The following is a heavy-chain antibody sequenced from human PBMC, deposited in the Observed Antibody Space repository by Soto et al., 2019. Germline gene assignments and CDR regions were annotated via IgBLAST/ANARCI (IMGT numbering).Heavy chain of an antibody. CDR1: GYTFTSYG. CDR3: ARNGDSSGYYLAFDI. V-gene: IGHV1-18*01. Sequence: ASVKVSCKASGYTFTSYGISWVRQAPGQGLEWMGWISAYNGNTNYAQKLQGRVTMTTDTSTSTAYMELGSLRSDDTAVYYCARNGDSSGYYLAFDIWGQGTMVTVSS. D-gene: IGHD3-22*01. J-gene: IGHJ3*02. CDR2: ISAYNGNT.